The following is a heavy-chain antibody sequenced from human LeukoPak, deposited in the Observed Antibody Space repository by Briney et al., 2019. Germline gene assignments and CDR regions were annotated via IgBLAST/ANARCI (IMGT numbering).Heavy chain of an antibody. Sequence: GGSLRLSCAASGFTFSSYGMHWVRQAPGKGLGGVAFIRYDGSNKYYADSVKGRFTCFRDNFKEKVDLKKNSLKAADKACEYRAKXKSEXXXXXGYXXXDXWGQGTLVTVSS. CDR3: AKXKSEXXXXXGYXXXDX. J-gene: IGHJ4*02. CDR1: GFTFSSYG. V-gene: IGHV3-30*02. CDR2: IRYDGSNK. D-gene: IGHD3-22*01.